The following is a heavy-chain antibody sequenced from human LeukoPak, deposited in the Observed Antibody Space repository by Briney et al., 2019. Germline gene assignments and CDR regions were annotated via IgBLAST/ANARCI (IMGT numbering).Heavy chain of an antibody. Sequence: PGGSLRLSCAASGSTFSSYWMTWVRQAPGKGLEWVDNIKGDGSEEHYVDSVRGRFTISRDNAKNSLYLQMNSLSDEDTAVYYCAREGGWKQLRLYYLEKWGQGTLVTVSS. CDR1: GSTFSSYW. CDR2: IKGDGSEE. J-gene: IGHJ4*02. CDR3: AREGGWKQLRLYYLEK. D-gene: IGHD2-15*01. V-gene: IGHV3-7*04.